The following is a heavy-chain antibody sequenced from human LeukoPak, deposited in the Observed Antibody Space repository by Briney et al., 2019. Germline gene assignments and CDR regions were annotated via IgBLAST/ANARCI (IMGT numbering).Heavy chain of an antibody. D-gene: IGHD3-22*01. V-gene: IGHV5-51*01. CDR2: IYPGDSDT. J-gene: IGHJ4*02. CDR1: GYTFTSYW. CDR3: ARTAHYYDSSGYYSPQFCFDY. Sequence: GESLKISCKGSGYTFTSYWIGWVRQMPGKGLEWMGIIYPGDSDTRYSPSFQGQVTISADKSISTAYLQWSSLKASDTAMYYCARTAHYYDSSGYYSPQFCFDYWGQGTLVTVSS.